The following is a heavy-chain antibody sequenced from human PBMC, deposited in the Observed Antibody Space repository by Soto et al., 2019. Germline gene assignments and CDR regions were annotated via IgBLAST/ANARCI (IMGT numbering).Heavy chain of an antibody. CDR1: GFSFRSYY. CDR3: ARVGTDYGSGSPYYSDY. CDR2: ISPSSSFL. J-gene: IGHJ4*02. D-gene: IGHD3-10*01. Sequence: GGSVRLSCAASGFSFRSYYINWVRQAPGRGLEWLSSISPSSSFLSYADSVKGRFTISRDNVKNSVNLQMNSLRAEDTAVYYCARVGTDYGSGSPYYSDYWGQGTLVTVSS. V-gene: IGHV3-21*06.